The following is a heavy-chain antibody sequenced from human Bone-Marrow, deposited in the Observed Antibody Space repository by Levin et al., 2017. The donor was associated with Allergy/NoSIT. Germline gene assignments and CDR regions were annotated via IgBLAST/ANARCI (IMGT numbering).Heavy chain of an antibody. D-gene: IGHD2-2*01. CDR1: GGSFSGYY. J-gene: IGHJ5*02. CDR3: ARGCSSTSCRNWFDP. Sequence: GSLRLSCAVYGGSFSGYYWSWIRQPPGKGLEWIGEINHSGSTNYNPSLKSRVTISVDTSKNQFSLKLSSVTAADTAVYYCARGCSSTSCRNWFDPWGQGTLVTVSS. V-gene: IGHV4-34*01. CDR2: INHSGST.